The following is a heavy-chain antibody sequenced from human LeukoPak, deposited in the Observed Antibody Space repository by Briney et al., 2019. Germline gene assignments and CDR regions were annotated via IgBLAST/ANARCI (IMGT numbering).Heavy chain of an antibody. CDR3: ARHLVGAQGFGY. Sequence: TGGSLRLSCAASGFTFDDYGMSWVRQAPGKGLEWVSGINWNGGSTGYADSVKGRFTISRDNAKNSLYLQMNSLRAEDTALYYCARHLVGAQGFGYWGQGTLVTVSS. J-gene: IGHJ4*02. CDR2: INWNGGST. D-gene: IGHD1-26*01. CDR1: GFTFDDYG. V-gene: IGHV3-20*04.